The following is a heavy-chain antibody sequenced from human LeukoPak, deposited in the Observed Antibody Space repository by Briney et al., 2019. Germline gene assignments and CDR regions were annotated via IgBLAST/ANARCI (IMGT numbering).Heavy chain of an antibody. CDR2: IYYDGRT. CDR1: GGSITNKNYY. J-gene: IGHJ4*02. V-gene: IGHV4-39*01. D-gene: IGHD3-3*01. CDR3: ASSPGDFWSGYFDY. Sequence: KTSETLSLTCSVSGGSITNKNYYWGWIRQPPGKGLEWIGNIYYDGRTYYNPSLKSRVTISVDTSKNQFSLKVTSVTAADTAVYYCASSPGDFWSGYFDYWGQGTLVTVSS.